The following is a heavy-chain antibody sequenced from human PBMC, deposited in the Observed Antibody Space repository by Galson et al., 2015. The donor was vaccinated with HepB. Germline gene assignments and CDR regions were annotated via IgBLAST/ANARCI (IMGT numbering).Heavy chain of an antibody. V-gene: IGHV3-64*01. CDR1: GFTFSSYA. CDR3: ARGGLAVLSSLRFDP. CDR2: ISSNGGST. Sequence: SLRLSCAASGFTFSSYAMHWVRQAPGKGLEYVSAISSNGGSTYYANSVKGRFTISRDNSKNTLYIQMGSLRAEDMAVYYCARGGLAVLSSLRFDPWGQGTLVTVSS. D-gene: IGHD2/OR15-2a*01. J-gene: IGHJ5*02.